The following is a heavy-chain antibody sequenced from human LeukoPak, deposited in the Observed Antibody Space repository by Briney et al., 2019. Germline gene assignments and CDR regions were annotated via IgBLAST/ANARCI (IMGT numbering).Heavy chain of an antibody. CDR1: GFTFSNYG. V-gene: IGHV3-23*01. Sequence: GGTLRLSCAASGFTFSNYGMSWVRQAPGKGLEWVSSISGSGGSTYYADSVKGRFTISRDNSKNTLYLQMNSLRAEDTAVYHCAKDLRLRYFTYWGQGTLVTVSS. CDR2: ISGSGGST. D-gene: IGHD3-9*01. J-gene: IGHJ4*02. CDR3: AKDLRLRYFTY.